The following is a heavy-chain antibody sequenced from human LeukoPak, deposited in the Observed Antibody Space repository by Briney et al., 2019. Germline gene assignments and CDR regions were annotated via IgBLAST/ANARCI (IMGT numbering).Heavy chain of an antibody. CDR2: IYHSGST. J-gene: IGHJ4*02. CDR1: GGSISSSNW. D-gene: IGHD2-2*01. V-gene: IGHV4-4*02. CDR3: ARQDIVVVPAAHRLLGFDY. Sequence: PSGTLSLTCAVSGGSISSSNWWSWVRQPPGKGLEWIGEIYHSGSTNYNPSLKSRVTISVDKSKNQFSLKLSSVTAADTAVYYCARQDIVVVPAAHRLLGFDYWGQGTLVTVSS.